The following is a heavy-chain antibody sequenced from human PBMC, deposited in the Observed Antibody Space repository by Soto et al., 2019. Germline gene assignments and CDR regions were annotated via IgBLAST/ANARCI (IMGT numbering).Heavy chain of an antibody. CDR1: GGSISSYY. V-gene: IGHV4-59*12. Sequence: PSETLSLTCTVSGGSISSYYWSWIRQPPGKGLEWIGEINYSGSTNYNPSLKSRVTISVDTSKNQFSLKLSSVTAADTAVYYCASRGTVTTKLDYWGQGTLVTVSS. J-gene: IGHJ4*02. CDR2: INYSGST. D-gene: IGHD4-17*01. CDR3: ASRGTVTTKLDY.